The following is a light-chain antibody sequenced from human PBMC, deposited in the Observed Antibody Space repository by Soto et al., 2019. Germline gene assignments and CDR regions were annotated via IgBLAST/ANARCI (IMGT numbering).Light chain of an antibody. V-gene: IGKV1-39*01. J-gene: IGKJ1*01. CDR2: AAS. Sequence: DIQMTQSPSSLSASVGNRFTITCRASQSISTYVNWYQQKPGKGPRLLVYAASTLQTGIPSRFSGSGSGTDFSLTVSGLQPEDFAIYYCQQTYSSHPWTFGQGTK. CDR1: QSISTY. CDR3: QQTYSSHPWT.